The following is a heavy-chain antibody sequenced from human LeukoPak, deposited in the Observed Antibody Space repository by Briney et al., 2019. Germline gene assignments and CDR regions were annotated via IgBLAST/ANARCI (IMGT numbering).Heavy chain of an antibody. J-gene: IGHJ3*02. D-gene: IGHD4-17*01. Sequence: PGGSLRLSCAASGFTFSSYGMHWVRQAPGKGLEWVAVIWYDGSNKYYADSVKGRFTISRDNSKNTLYLQMNSLRAEDTAVYYCARSGDSDAFDIWGQGTMVTVSS. CDR1: GFTFSSYG. CDR2: IWYDGSNK. CDR3: ARSGDSDAFDI. V-gene: IGHV3-33*01.